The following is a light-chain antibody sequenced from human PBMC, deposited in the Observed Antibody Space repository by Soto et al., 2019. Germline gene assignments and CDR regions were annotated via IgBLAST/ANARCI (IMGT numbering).Light chain of an antibody. V-gene: IGKV1-39*01. CDR3: QPSYSTLPFT. CDR1: QSISSY. J-gene: IGKJ3*01. Sequence: DIQMTQSPSSLSASVGDRVTITCRASQSISSYLNWYQQKPGKAPKLLIYAASSLQSGVPSRFSGSGSGTDFTLTISSLQPEDFATYYRQPSYSTLPFTFGPGTKVDIK. CDR2: AAS.